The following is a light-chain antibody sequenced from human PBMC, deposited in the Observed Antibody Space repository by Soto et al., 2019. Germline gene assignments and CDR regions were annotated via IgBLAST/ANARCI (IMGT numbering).Light chain of an antibody. Sequence: EIVLTQSPDTLSLSPGERATLSCRASQSVSSSYLAWYQQNPGQAPRLLIYGASSRATGIPDRFSCSGSGTDFTLTISRLEPEDFAVYYCQQYGSSAWGFGQGTKVEIK. J-gene: IGKJ1*01. V-gene: IGKV3-20*01. CDR2: GAS. CDR3: QQYGSSAWG. CDR1: QSVSSSY.